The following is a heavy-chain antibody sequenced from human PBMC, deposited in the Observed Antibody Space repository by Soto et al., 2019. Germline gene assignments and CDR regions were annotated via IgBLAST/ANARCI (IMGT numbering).Heavy chain of an antibody. J-gene: IGHJ3*02. Sequence: ASVKVSCKASGGTFSTYTISWVRQAPGQGLEWMGRINPIGGSASYAQKFQGRVTMTRDTSTSTVYMELSSLRSEDTAVYYCARGGVTMIVVAPDIWGQGTMVTVSS. D-gene: IGHD3-22*01. CDR3: ARGGVTMIVVAPDI. CDR2: INPIGGSA. CDR1: GGTFSTYT. V-gene: IGHV1-46*01.